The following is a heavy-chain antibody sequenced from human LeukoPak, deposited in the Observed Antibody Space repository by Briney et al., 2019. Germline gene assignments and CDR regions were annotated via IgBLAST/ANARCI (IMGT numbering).Heavy chain of an antibody. J-gene: IGHJ6*03. D-gene: IGHD2-2*01. Sequence: PSETLSLTCTVSGGSISSGSYYGSWIRQPAGKGLEWIVRIYTSGSTNYNPSLKSLVTISVDTSKNTSSLKLSSVTAADTAVYYCARDRKVVVPAAMGWGYYYYMDVWGKGTTVTVSS. V-gene: IGHV4-61*02. CDR3: ARDRKVVVPAAMGWGYYYYMDV. CDR1: GGSISSGSYY. CDR2: IYTSGST.